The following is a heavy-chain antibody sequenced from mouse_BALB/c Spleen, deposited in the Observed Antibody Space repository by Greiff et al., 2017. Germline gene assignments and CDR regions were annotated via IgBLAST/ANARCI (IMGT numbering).Heavy chain of an antibody. CDR3: ARDLTGKAY. CDR1: GYSITSDYA. J-gene: IGHJ3*01. D-gene: IGHD4-1*01. CDR2: ISYSGST. Sequence: EVKLLESGPGLVKPSQSLSLTCTVTGYSITSDYAWNWIRQFPGNKLEWMGYISYSGSTSYNPSLKSRISITRDTSKNQFFLQLNSVTTEDTATYYCARDLTGKAYWGQGTLVTVSA. V-gene: IGHV3-2*02.